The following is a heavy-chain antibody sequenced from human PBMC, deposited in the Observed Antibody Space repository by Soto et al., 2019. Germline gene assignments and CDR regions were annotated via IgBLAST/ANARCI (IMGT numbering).Heavy chain of an antibody. CDR1: GYDFTRYW. J-gene: IGHJ4*02. CDR2: IYRGDSDA. Sequence: PGESLKISCKGSGYDFTRYWIGWVRQMPGKGLEWMGIIYRGDSDARYSPSFQGQVTFSSDKSISAAYPQWNNLKASDTAMYYCARQGGATGFDYWGQGTLVTVSS. CDR3: ARQGGATGFDY. D-gene: IGHD1-26*01. V-gene: IGHV5-51*01.